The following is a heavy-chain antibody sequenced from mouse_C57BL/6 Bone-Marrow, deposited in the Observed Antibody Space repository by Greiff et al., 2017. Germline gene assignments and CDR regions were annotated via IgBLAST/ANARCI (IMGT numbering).Heavy chain of an antibody. J-gene: IGHJ1*03. CDR1: GFNIKDDY. CDR2: IYPENGDT. CDR3: YTVTTVVATNFDV. V-gene: IGHV14-4*01. D-gene: IGHD1-1*01. Sequence: EVQLQQSGAELVRPGASVKLSCTASGFNIKDDYMHWVKQRPEQGLEWIGWIYPENGDTEYASKFQGKATITADTSSNTAYLQLSSLTSEDTAVSYYYTVTTVVATNFDVWGTGTTVTVSS.